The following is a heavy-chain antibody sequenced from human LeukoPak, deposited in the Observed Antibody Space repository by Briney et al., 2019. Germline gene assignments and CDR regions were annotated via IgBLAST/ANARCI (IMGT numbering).Heavy chain of an antibody. CDR2: IYTSGST. CDR3: ARDTLDYDLLTGYSAFDAFDI. V-gene: IGHV4-61*02. J-gene: IGHJ3*02. Sequence: SETLSLTCTVSGGSISSASYYWSWIRQPAGKGLEWIGRIYTSGSTNYNPSLKSRVTVSVDTSKNQFSLKLSSVTAADTAVYYCARDTLDYDLLTGYSAFDAFDIWGQGTMVTVSS. CDR1: GGSISSASYY. D-gene: IGHD3-9*01.